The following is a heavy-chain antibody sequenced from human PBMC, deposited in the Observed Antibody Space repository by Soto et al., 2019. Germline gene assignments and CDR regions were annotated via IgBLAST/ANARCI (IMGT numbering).Heavy chain of an antibody. D-gene: IGHD6-19*01. V-gene: IGHV1-2*02. CDR1: GYTFTGYY. J-gene: IGHJ4*02. Sequence: ASVKVSCKXSGYTFTGYYMHWVRQAPGQGFEWMGRISPKSGGTNYAQKFQGRVTMTWDTSLNTAYMELSSLISEDTAVYYCARPPGYISDWYYFDLWGQGTLVTVSS. CDR2: ISPKSGGT. CDR3: ARPPGYISDWYYFDL.